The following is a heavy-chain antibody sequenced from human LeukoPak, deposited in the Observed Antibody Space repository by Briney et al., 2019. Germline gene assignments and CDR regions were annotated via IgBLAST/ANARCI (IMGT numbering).Heavy chain of an antibody. D-gene: IGHD6-13*01. CDR3: ARACPAAGKCYFDY. J-gene: IGHJ4*02. Sequence: GGSLRLSCAASGFIFSSFEMNWVRQAPGKGLEWVSSISSSSSYIYYADSVKGRFTISRDNAKNSLYLQMNSLRAEDTAVYYCARACPAAGKCYFDYWGQGTLVTVSS. CDR1: GFIFSSFE. V-gene: IGHV3-21*01. CDR2: ISSSSSYI.